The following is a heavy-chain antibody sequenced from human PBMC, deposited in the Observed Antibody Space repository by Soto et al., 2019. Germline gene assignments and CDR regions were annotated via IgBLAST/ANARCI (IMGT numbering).Heavy chain of an antibody. CDR1: GFTFSHSA. CDR2: IGSTGAST. D-gene: IGHD3-16*01. Sequence: LRLSCSASGFTFSHSAMHWVRQAPGKGLEYVAAIGSTGASTYYPGSVKGRFIIYRDNSKNTLFLQMNSLRPEDTAVYYCVRGGGAYAGSSLWFDSWGQGTLVTVSS. J-gene: IGHJ5*01. V-gene: IGHV3-64D*06. CDR3: VRGGGAYAGSSLWFDS.